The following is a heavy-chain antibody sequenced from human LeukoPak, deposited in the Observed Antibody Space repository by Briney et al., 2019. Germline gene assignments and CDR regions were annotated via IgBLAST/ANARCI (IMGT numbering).Heavy chain of an antibody. Sequence: SESLSLTCTVSGGSISSYYWSWIRQPAGKGLEWIGRIYTSGSTNYNPSLKSRVTMSVDTSKNHFSLELRSVTAADTAVYYCARDFKVDGSSGYYAFDIWGPGTMVTVSS. CDR2: IYTSGST. CDR3: ARDFKVDGSSGYYAFDI. V-gene: IGHV4-4*07. D-gene: IGHD3-22*01. CDR1: GGSISSYY. J-gene: IGHJ3*02.